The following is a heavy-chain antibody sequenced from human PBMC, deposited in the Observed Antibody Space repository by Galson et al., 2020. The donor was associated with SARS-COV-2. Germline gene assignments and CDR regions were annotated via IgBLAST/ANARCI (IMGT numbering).Heavy chain of an antibody. CDR3: ARASGDLDFDY. D-gene: IGHD4-17*01. Sequence: SETLSLTCAVYGGSFSGYYWSWIRQPPGKGLEWIGEINHSGSTNYNPSLKSRVTISVDTSKNQFSLKLSSVTAADTAVYYCARASGDLDFDYWGQGTLVTVSS. J-gene: IGHJ4*02. V-gene: IGHV4-34*01. CDR2: INHSGST. CDR1: GGSFSGYY.